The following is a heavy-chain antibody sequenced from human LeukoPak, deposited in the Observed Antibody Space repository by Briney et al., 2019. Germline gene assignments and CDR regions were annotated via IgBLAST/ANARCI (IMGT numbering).Heavy chain of an antibody. J-gene: IGHJ6*02. CDR2: INHSGGT. CDR3: ARDQIRIAVAGRPFRYYYGMDV. Sequence: PSETLSLTCAVYGGSFSGYYWSWIRQPPGKGLEWIGEINHSGGTNYNPSLKSRVTISVDTSKNQFSLKLSSVTAADTAVYYCARDQIRIAVAGRPFRYYYGMDVWGQGTTVTVSS. CDR1: GGSFSGYY. D-gene: IGHD6-19*01. V-gene: IGHV4-34*01.